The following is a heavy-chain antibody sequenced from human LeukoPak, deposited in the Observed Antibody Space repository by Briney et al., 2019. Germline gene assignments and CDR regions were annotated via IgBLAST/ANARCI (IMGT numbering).Heavy chain of an antibody. CDR2: MNPNSGNT. J-gene: IGHJ6*03. Sequence: ASVKVSCKASGYTFTSYDINWVRQATGQGLEWMGWMNPNSGNTGHAQKFQGRVTITRNTSISTAYMELSSLRSEDTAVYYCARSNSSGWYLYYYYMDVWGKGTTVTVSS. V-gene: IGHV1-8*01. D-gene: IGHD6-13*01. CDR1: GYTFTSYD. CDR3: ARSNSSGWYLYYYYMDV.